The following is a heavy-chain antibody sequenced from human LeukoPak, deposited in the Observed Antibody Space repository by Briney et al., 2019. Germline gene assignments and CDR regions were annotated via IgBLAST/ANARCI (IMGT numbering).Heavy chain of an antibody. CDR3: ARHGYSYGYNWFDP. CDR1: GGSISSYY. V-gene: IGHV4-59*08. Sequence: SETLSLTCTVSGGSISSYYWNWIRQPPGKGLEWIGYIYYSGSTNYNPSLKSRVTISVDTSKNQFSLKLSSVTAADTAVYYCARHGYSYGYNWFDPWGQGTLVTVSS. CDR2: IYYSGST. J-gene: IGHJ5*02. D-gene: IGHD5-18*01.